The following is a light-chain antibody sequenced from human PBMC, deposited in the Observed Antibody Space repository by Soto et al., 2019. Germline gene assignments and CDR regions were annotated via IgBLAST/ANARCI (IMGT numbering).Light chain of an antibody. J-gene: IGKJ1*01. CDR3: QQSYSTPRT. V-gene: IGKV1-39*01. CDR1: QSISSY. CDR2: AAS. Sequence: DSQKTQSASSLSASVGDRVTITCRASQSISSYLNWYQQKPGKAPKLLIYAASTLQSGVPSRFSGSGSGTDFTLTISSLQPEDFATYYCQQSYSTPRTFGQGTKVDIK.